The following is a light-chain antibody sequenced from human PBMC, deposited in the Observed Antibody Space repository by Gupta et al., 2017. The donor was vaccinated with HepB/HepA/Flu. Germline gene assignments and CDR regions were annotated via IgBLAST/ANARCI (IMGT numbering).Light chain of an antibody. V-gene: IGKV3-11*01. CDR3: QHRSNCLVT. CDR1: QSVSSY. J-gene: IGKJ3*01. CDR2: DAS. Sequence: EIVLTQSPATLSLSPGERATLSCRASQSVSSYLAWYQQKPGQAPRLLIYDASNRATGIPARFSGSGSGTEFTLTISSREPEDFAVYYCQHRSNCLVTFGHGTNVDIK.